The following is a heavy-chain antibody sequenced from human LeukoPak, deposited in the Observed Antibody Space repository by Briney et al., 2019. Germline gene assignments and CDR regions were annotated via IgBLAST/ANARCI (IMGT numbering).Heavy chain of an antibody. CDR3: ARGVQSGTLFDY. J-gene: IGHJ4*02. Sequence: GGSLRLSCAASGFTFSSYWMSWVRQAPGKGLEWVANIKEDGSEKNYVDSVKGRITVSRDNAKNSLYLQMNSLRAEDTAVYYCARGVQSGTLFDYWGQGTLVTVSS. V-gene: IGHV3-7*01. CDR1: GFTFSSYW. CDR2: IKEDGSEK. D-gene: IGHD3-3*01.